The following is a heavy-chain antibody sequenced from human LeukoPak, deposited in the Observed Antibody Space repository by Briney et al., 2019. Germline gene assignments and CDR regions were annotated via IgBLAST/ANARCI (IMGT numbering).Heavy chain of an antibody. CDR2: ISPNSGDT. CDR1: GYTFTGYY. CDR3: ARGDLDDSSPRDY. Sequence: GASVKVSCKASGYTFTGYYMHWVRQAPGQGLEWMGWISPNSGDTDIAQKFQGRVTMTRNTSISTAYMELSSLRSEDTAVYYCARGDLDDSSPRDYWGQGTLVTVSS. V-gene: IGHV1-8*02. D-gene: IGHD3-22*01. J-gene: IGHJ4*02.